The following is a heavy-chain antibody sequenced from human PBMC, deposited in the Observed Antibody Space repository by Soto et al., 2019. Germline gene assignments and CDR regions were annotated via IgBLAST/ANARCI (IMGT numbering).Heavy chain of an antibody. CDR3: ARDAPVFGAIPRMDI. J-gene: IGHJ6*02. CDR2: ITSSSSRNI. CDR1: GFPFSTST. D-gene: IGHD3-3*01. V-gene: IGHV3-21*02. Sequence: EVQLVESGGGLVKPGGSLRLSCSASGFPFSTSTMYWVRQAPGKGLEWVSSITSSSSRNIFYADSVKGRFTISRDNANNMIFLQMNNLSVEDTAVYYCARDAPVFGAIPRMDIWGHGTTVTVSS.